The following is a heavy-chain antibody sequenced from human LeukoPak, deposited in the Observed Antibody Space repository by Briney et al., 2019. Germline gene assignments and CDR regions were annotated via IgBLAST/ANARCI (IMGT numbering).Heavy chain of an antibody. CDR1: GFTSGIYA. CDR2: ISGSGGST. J-gene: IGHJ5*02. D-gene: IGHD3-3*01. Sequence: GGSLRLSCAASGFTSGIYAMSWVRQAPGKGLEWVSAISGSGGSTYYADSVKGRFTISRDNSKNTLYLQMNGLRAEDTAVYYCARDYDFWSGYSTPRFDPWGQGTLVTVSS. CDR3: ARDYDFWSGYSTPRFDP. V-gene: IGHV3-23*01.